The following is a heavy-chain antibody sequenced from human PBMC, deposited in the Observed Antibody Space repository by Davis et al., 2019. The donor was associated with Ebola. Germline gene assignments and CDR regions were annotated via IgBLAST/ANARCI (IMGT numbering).Heavy chain of an antibody. CDR1: GFSFSSYG. Sequence: GGSLRLSCAGSGFSFSSYGMSWVRQAPGKGLEWVSAISPSAGSAFYEDSVNGRFTISRDNSRSSLYLQMNTLRADDTAVYYCVKDLGTSGIFDIWGQGTVVTVSS. V-gene: IGHV3-23*01. J-gene: IGHJ3*02. CDR2: ISPSAGSA. D-gene: IGHD1-7*01. CDR3: VKDLGTSGIFDI.